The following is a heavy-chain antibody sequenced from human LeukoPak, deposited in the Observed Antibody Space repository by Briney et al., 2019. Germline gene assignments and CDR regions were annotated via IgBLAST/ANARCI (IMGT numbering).Heavy chain of an antibody. V-gene: IGHV1-2*02. D-gene: IGHD1-1*01. J-gene: IGHJ3*02. CDR2: INPSSGGT. CDR1: GYTXTGYY. Sequence: ASVKVSCKASGYTXTGYYMHWVRQAPGQGLEWMGWINPSSGGTNYAQKFQGRVTMTRDTSISTAYMQLSRLRSDDTAVYYCARVSSTTAFDIWGQGTMVTVSS. CDR3: ARVSSTTAFDI.